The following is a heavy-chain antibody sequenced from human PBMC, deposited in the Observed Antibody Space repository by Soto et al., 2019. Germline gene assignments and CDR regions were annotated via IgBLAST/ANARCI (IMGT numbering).Heavy chain of an antibody. CDR1: GGPRSSNR. Sequence: CVDPGGPRSSNRRSWVRQAPSNGQEWVANIKQEGSAKDYVDSVKGRLTISRDSAKNSLYLQMNSLRAEDTAVYYCARERSYGSGSYYNVYHSYYGIHVWRPVTTVLVSS. J-gene: IGHJ6*02. CDR3: ARERSYGSGSYYNVYHSYYGIHV. D-gene: IGHD3-10*01. V-gene: IGHV3-7*03. CDR2: IKQEGSAK.